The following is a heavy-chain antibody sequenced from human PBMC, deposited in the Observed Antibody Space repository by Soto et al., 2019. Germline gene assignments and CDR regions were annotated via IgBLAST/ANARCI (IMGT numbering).Heavy chain of an antibody. CDR3: AKEGVVYSSGWYSDY. J-gene: IGHJ4*02. CDR2: IRGSGDST. V-gene: IGHV3-23*01. Sequence: GGSLRLSCAASGFTFSSYAMSWVRQAPGKGLEWVSTIRGSGDSTYYADSMKGRFTISRDNSKNTLYLQMNSLRAEDTAVYYCAKEGVVYSSGWYSDYWGQGTLVTVSS. D-gene: IGHD6-19*01. CDR1: GFTFSSYA.